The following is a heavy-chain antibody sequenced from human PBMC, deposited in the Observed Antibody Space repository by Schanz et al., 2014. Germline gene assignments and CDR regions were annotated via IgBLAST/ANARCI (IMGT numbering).Heavy chain of an antibody. CDR2: IKHDGSVK. CDR1: GFTFSDYW. D-gene: IGHD1-26*01. Sequence: EVQLAESGGGLVQPGGSLRLSCTASGFTFSDYWMSWVRQAPGKGPEWVANIKHDGSVKDYVDSVEGRFTISRDNAKRSLFLQMNSLRVEDTGLYFCARGGSGSHYRLDYWGQGTLVTVSS. CDR3: ARGGSGSHYRLDY. V-gene: IGHV3-7*02. J-gene: IGHJ4*02.